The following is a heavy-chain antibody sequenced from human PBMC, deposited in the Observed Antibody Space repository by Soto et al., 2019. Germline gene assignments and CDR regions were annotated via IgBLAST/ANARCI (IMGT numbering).Heavy chain of an antibody. J-gene: IGHJ4*02. CDR3: AKDLWALWFGESVFDY. Sequence: ALRLSCAASRFTFSNYAMHWVRQAPGKGLEWVAAISDSGGSKYYADSVKGRFTISRDNSKNTLYLQMNSLRAEDTAVYYCAKDLWALWFGESVFDYWGQGTLVTVSS. CDR1: RFTFSNYA. V-gene: IGHV3-23*01. D-gene: IGHD3-10*01. CDR2: ISDSGGSK.